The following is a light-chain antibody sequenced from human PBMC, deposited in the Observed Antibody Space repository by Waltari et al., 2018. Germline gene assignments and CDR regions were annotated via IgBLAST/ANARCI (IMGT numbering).Light chain of an antibody. CDR1: QSISTW. J-gene: IGKJ1*01. CDR3: QHYNSYPWT. Sequence: DLQMTQSPAALSASVGDRVTITCRASQSISTWLAWYQQKPGKAPKLLIYKASSVQSGVPSRFSGSGSETEFTLTITSLHPDDFATYYCQHYNSYPWTFGQGTKVEIK. CDR2: KAS. V-gene: IGKV1-5*03.